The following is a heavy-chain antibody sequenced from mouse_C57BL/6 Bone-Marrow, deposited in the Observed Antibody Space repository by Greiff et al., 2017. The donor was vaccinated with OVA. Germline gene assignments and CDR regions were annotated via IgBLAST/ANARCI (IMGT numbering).Heavy chain of an antibody. D-gene: IGHD3-2*02. CDR3: ARGLDSSGPY. CDR2: INPNNGGT. V-gene: IGHV1-18*01. CDR1: GYTFTDYN. J-gene: IGHJ2*01. Sequence: EVQLQQSGPELVKPGASVKIPCKASGYTFTDYNMDWVKQSHGKSLEWIGDINPNNGGTIYNQKFKGKATLTVDKSSSTAYMELRSLTSEDTAVDYCARGLDSSGPYWGQGTTLTVSS.